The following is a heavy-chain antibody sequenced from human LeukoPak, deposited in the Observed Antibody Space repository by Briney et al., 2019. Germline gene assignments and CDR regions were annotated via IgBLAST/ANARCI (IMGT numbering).Heavy chain of an antibody. D-gene: IGHD6-13*01. CDR2: IYPGDLRV. Sequence: GESLKISCQGFGYSFTSYWIGWVRQMPGKGMEWMGVIYPGDLRVRYNPSFQGQVTISVDKSINTAYLQWVSLRASDSAVYYCACRDLTSTWSFPWGQGTLVTVSS. J-gene: IGHJ5*02. CDR1: GYSFTSYW. V-gene: IGHV5-51*01. CDR3: ACRDLTSTWSFP.